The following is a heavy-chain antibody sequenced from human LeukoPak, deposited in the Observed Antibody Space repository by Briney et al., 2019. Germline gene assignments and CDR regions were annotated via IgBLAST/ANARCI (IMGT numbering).Heavy chain of an antibody. J-gene: IGHJ4*02. V-gene: IGHV3-48*01. CDR2: ITSSSNTV. Sequence: GGSLRLSCAASGFTFSNYNMFWARQAPGKGLEWVSYITSSSNTVHYADSVKGRFTLSRDNAKSSLYLQMNSLRAEDTAIYYCARLLSGWYLADYWGQGTLVTISS. D-gene: IGHD6-19*01. CDR3: ARLLSGWYLADY. CDR1: GFTFSNYN.